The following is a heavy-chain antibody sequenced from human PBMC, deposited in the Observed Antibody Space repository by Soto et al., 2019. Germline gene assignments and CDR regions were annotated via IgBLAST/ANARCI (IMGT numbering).Heavy chain of an antibody. Sequence: GASVKVSCKASGGTFSSYAISWVRQAPGQGLEWMGWINPNSGTTNYAQKFQGRVTITGDTSISTAYMELSRLRSDDTAVYYCARALVHSSGWYWYFQHWGQGTLVTVSS. V-gene: IGHV1-2*02. D-gene: IGHD6-19*01. CDR2: INPNSGTT. CDR3: ARALVHSSGWYWYFQH. CDR1: GGTFSSYA. J-gene: IGHJ1*01.